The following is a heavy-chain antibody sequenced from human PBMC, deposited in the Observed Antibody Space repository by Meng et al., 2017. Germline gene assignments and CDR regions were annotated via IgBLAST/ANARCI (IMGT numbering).Heavy chain of an antibody. J-gene: IGHJ4*02. Sequence: QVHLVQCGDGVKKPGASGKGACKASGYTFTGYYMHWVRQAPGQGLEWMGRINPNSGGTNYAQKFQGRVTMTRDTSISTVYMELSRLRSDDTAVYYCYGDYSQGPNWGQGTLVTVSS. CDR3: YGDYSQGPN. V-gene: IGHV1-2*06. CDR1: GYTFTGYY. D-gene: IGHD4-17*01. CDR2: INPNSGGT.